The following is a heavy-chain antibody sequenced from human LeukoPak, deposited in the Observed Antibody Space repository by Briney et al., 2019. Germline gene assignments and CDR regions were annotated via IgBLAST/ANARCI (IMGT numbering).Heavy chain of an antibody. V-gene: IGHV3-48*03. J-gene: IGHJ4*02. CDR3: ARDQAYYDSSGYYDY. Sequence: GGSLRLSCAASGFTFSSYGMNWVRQAPGKGLEWVSYISSSGTTIYYADSVKGRFTISRDNAKNSLYLQMNSLRAEDTAVYYCARDQAYYDSSGYYDYWGQGTLVTVSS. CDR1: GFTFSSYG. CDR2: ISSSGTTI. D-gene: IGHD3-22*01.